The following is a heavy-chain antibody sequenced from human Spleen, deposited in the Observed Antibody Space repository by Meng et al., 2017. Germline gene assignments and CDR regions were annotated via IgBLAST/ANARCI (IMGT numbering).Heavy chain of an antibody. CDR3: ARSQGPYSGYDLNY. CDR1: GGPFSGYF. J-gene: IGHJ4*02. V-gene: IGHV4-34*01. CDR2: INHSGST. Sequence: VQRQQWGAGSLQTAEPLSLPSVVSGGPFSGYFWSWIRQSPGKGLEWIGEINHSGSTSYNPSLKSRVTISVDTSKNHFYLKLSSVTAADTAVYYCARSQGPYSGYDLNYWGQGSLVTVSS. D-gene: IGHD5-12*01.